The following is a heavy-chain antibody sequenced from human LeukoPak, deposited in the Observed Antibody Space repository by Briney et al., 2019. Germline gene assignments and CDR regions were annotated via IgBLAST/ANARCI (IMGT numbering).Heavy chain of an antibody. D-gene: IGHD2-2*01. CDR3: ARAYCSSTSCSRFDY. V-gene: IGHV1-46*01. CDR1: GYIFTSYN. Sequence: ASVKVSCKASGYIFTSYNMHWVRQAPGQGLEWMGIINPSGGSTSYAQKFQGRVTMTRDMSTSTVYMELSSLRSEDTAVYYCARAYCSSTSCSRFDYWGQGTLVTVSS. CDR2: INPSGGST. J-gene: IGHJ4*02.